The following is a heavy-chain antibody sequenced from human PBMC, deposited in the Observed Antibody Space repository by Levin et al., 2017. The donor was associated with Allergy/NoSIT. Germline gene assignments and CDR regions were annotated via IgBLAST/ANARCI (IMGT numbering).Heavy chain of an antibody. Sequence: ASVKVSCKASGYTFTSYGISWVRQAPGQGLEWMGWISVYNGNTNYAQKLQGRVTMTTDTSTSTAYMELRSLRSDDTAGYYCARVGHYGDYYDYWGQGTLVTVSS. D-gene: IGHD4-17*01. CDR3: ARVGHYGDYYDY. CDR2: ISVYNGNT. V-gene: IGHV1-18*01. J-gene: IGHJ4*02. CDR1: GYTFTSYG.